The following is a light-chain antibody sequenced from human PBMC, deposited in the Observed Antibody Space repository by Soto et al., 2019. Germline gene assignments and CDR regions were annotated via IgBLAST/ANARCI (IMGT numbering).Light chain of an antibody. Sequence: DIQMTQSPSTPSASVRDRVTVTCHASQSNGSLLAWYQQQRGSAPKLLIFHGFRLESRAPSRFSGNGSGSEFTLTISVLEPDNFASYYCQQYNCYSGIFGQGTTVDI. V-gene: IGKV1-5*01. J-gene: IGKJ1*01. CDR3: QQYNCYSGI. CDR2: HGF. CDR1: QSNGSL.